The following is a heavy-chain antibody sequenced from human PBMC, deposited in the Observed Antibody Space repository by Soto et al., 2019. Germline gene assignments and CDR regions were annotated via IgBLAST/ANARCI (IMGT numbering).Heavy chain of an antibody. V-gene: IGHV4-34*01. J-gene: IGHJ5*02. CDR3: ARVRRWLPEEMVDL. CDR2: FNDSGNS. Sequence: LSLTCCVSGVSFSGYYWSLIRQPPVKGLEWIGEFNDSGNSNYNPSLKRRVVISVDTPKNEFSLKMNTVTAADTGVYYCARVRRWLPEEMVDLWGQGALVTVSS. D-gene: IGHD5-12*01. CDR1: GVSFSGYY.